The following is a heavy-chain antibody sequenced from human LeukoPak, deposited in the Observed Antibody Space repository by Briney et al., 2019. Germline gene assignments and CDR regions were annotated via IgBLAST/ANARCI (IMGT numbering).Heavy chain of an antibody. V-gene: IGHV3-23*01. CDR3: ARVAYYYDSSGSTYLDY. CDR2: ISGSGGST. J-gene: IGHJ4*02. D-gene: IGHD3-22*01. Sequence: GGSLRLSCAASGFTFSSYAMSWVRQAPGKGLEWVSAISGSGGSTYYADSVKGRFTISRDNSKNTLYLQMNSLRAEDTAVYYCARVAYYYDSSGSTYLDYWGQGTLVTVSS. CDR1: GFTFSSYA.